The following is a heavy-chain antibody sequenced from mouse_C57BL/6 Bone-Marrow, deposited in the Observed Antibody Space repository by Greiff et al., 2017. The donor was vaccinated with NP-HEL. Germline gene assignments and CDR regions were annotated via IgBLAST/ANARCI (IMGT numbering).Heavy chain of an antibody. CDR3: GPYYEQWYCDE. CDR2: IHPSSGST. CDR1: GYTFTSYW. Sequence: QVQLKQPGAELVKPGASVKLSCKASGYTFTSYWMHWVKQRPGQGLEWIGMIHPSSGSTNYPEKFKSKATLTVDKSSSTAYMQLSSLTSEDSAVYSCGPYYEQWYCDEWGKGTTDTGAS. V-gene: IGHV1-64*01. J-gene: IGHJ1*02. D-gene: IGHD1-1*01.